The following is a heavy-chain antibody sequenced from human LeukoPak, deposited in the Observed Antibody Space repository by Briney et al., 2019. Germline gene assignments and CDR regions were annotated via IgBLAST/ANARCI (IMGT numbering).Heavy chain of an antibody. D-gene: IGHD3-10*01. Sequence: GGFLRLSCTVSGFTITNNWMYWVRQAPGRGLVWVSRIKMDERSAVYADSVKGRFIISRDNAKNTVYLQMNSLRADDTAVNYCATVFKGSSLQDYWGQGTLVTVSS. CDR2: IKMDERSA. CDR1: GFTITNNW. CDR3: ATVFKGSSLQDY. J-gene: IGHJ4*02. V-gene: IGHV3-74*03.